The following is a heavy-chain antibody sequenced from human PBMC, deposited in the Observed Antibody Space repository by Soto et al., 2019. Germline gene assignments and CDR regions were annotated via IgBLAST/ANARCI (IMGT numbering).Heavy chain of an antibody. CDR1: GGSFSGYY. CDR2: INHSGST. J-gene: IGHJ4*02. CDR3: ARDPLTTVTTGAWVDY. D-gene: IGHD4-17*01. V-gene: IGHV4-34*01. Sequence: PSETLSLTCAVYGGSFSGYYWSWIRQPPGKGLEWIGEINHSGSTNYNPSLKSRVTISVDTSKNQFSLKLSSVTAADTAVYYCARDPLTTVTTGAWVDYWGQGTLVTVSS.